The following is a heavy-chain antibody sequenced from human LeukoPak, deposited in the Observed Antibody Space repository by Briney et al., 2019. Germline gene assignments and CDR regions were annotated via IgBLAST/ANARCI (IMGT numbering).Heavy chain of an antibody. CDR3: AKVALYGYVWGSYRYRFDY. D-gene: IGHD3-16*02. Sequence: PGGSLRLSCAASGFPFSSYAMSWVRQAPGKGLEWVSAISGSGGSTYYADSVKGRFTISRDNFKNTLYLQMNSLRAEDTAEYYCAKVALYGYVWGSYRYRFDYWGQGTLVTVSS. CDR1: GFPFSSYA. J-gene: IGHJ4*02. CDR2: ISGSGGST. V-gene: IGHV3-23*01.